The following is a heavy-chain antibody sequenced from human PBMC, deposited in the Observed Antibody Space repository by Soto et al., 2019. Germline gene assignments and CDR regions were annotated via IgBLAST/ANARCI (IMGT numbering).Heavy chain of an antibody. D-gene: IGHD3-9*01. J-gene: IGHJ4*02. CDR3: AKVFIIRPGAKGHVY. Sequence: GASVKVSCKASGYTSINYGMHWVRQAPGQRLEWMGWINAGSGNTKYSQKFQGRITITRDTFASTVYMELSSLRSEDTALYYCAKVFIIRPGAKGHVYWCPGGLVTL. CDR2: INAGSGNT. V-gene: IGHV1-3*01. CDR1: GYTSINYG.